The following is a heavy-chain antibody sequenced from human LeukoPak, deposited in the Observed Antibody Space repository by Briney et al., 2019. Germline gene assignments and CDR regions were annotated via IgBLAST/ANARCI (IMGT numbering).Heavy chain of an antibody. CDR1: GYSISSGYY. V-gene: IGHV4-38-2*02. Sequence: SETLSLTCTVSGYSISSGYYWGWIRQPPEKGLEWIGSIYHSGSTYYNPPLKSRVTISVDTSKNQFSLKLSSVTAADTAVYYCARATVTNIPDYWGQGTLVTVSS. D-gene: IGHD4-17*01. CDR2: IYHSGST. CDR3: ARATVTNIPDY. J-gene: IGHJ4*02.